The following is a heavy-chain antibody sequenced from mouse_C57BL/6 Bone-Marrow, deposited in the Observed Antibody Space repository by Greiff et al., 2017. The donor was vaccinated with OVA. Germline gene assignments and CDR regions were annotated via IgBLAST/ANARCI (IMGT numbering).Heavy chain of an antibody. CDR1: GYTFTSYW. J-gene: IGHJ2*01. Sequence: QVQLQQPGAELVKPGASVKLSCKASGYTFTSYWMHWVKQRPGQGLEWIGMIHPNSGSTNYNEKFKSKATLTVDKSSSTAYMQLSSLTSEDSAVYYCARREITAVVDPYYFDNWGQGTTLTVSS. V-gene: IGHV1-64*01. CDR3: ARREITAVVDPYYFDN. D-gene: IGHD1-1*01. CDR2: IHPNSGST.